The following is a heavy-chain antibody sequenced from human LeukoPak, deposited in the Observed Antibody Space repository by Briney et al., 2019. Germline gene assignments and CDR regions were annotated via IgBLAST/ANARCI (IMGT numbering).Heavy chain of an antibody. V-gene: IGHV3-48*01. CDR1: GFTFSSYA. D-gene: IGHD1-1*01. CDR2: ISRSSATI. J-gene: IGHJ4*02. Sequence: PGGSLRLSCAASGFTFSSYAMSWVRQAPGKGLEWLSYISRSSATIYYADSVKGRFTISRDNVKNSLYLQMNSLRGEDTAVYYCASGVGTTGTGYWGQGTRVTVSS. CDR3: ASGVGTTGTGY.